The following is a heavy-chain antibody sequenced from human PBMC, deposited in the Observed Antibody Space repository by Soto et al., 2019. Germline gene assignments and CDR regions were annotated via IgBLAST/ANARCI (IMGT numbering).Heavy chain of an antibody. CDR2: INSDGTIR. CDR3: ARDVGRVTSSGN. V-gene: IGHV3-74*01. Sequence: EVQLMESGGGLVQPGGSLRLSCAASGFTFSSYWMHWVRQAPGMGLVWVSRINSDGTIRNYADSVKGRFTVSRDNAKNTLYLQMKSLRAEDTAMYYCARDVGRVTSSGNWGQGTLVTVSS. J-gene: IGHJ4*02. D-gene: IGHD6-13*01. CDR1: GFTFSSYW.